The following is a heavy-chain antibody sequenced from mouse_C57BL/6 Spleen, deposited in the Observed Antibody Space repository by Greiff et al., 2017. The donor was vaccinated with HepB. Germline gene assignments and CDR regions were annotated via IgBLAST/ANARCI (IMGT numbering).Heavy chain of an antibody. Sequence: VKLVESGPGLVAPSQSLSITCTVSGFSLTSYGVSWVRQPPGKGLEWLGVIWGDGSTNYHSALISRLSISKDNSTSQVFLKLNSLQTDDTATYYCAKQGAQATGYAMDYWGQGTSVTVSS. D-gene: IGHD3-2*02. J-gene: IGHJ4*01. V-gene: IGHV2-3*01. CDR2: IWGDGST. CDR3: AKQGAQATGYAMDY. CDR1: GFSLTSYG.